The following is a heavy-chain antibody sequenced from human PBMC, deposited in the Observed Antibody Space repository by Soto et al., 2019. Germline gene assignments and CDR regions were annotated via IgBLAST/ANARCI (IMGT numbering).Heavy chain of an antibody. CDR2: INPSGGST. V-gene: IGHV1-46*01. Sequence: ASVKVSCKASGYTFTSYYMHWVRQAPGQGLEWMGKINPSGGSTSYAQKFQGRVTMTRDTSTSTVYMELSSLRSEDTAVYYCARDGLGDSSGYYPPAFDYWGQGTLVTVSS. CDR1: GYTFTSYY. J-gene: IGHJ4*02. D-gene: IGHD3-22*01. CDR3: ARDGLGDSSGYYPPAFDY.